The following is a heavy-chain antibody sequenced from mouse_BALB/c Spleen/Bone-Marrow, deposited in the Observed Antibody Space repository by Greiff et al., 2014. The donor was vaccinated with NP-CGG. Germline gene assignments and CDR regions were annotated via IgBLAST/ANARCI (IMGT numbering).Heavy chain of an antibody. Sequence: VKLMESGAELAKPGASVKMSCKASGYTFTSYWMHWVKQRPGQGLEWIGYINPSTGYTEYNQKFKDKATLTADKSSSTAYMQRSRLTSEDFAVYYCARSATMIFAYWGQGTLVTVSA. CDR1: GYTFTSYW. D-gene: IGHD2-4*01. CDR3: ARSATMIFAY. CDR2: INPSTGYT. J-gene: IGHJ3*01. V-gene: IGHV1-7*01.